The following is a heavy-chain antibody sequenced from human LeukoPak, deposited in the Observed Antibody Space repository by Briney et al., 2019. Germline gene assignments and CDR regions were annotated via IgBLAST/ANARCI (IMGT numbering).Heavy chain of an antibody. CDR1: GGTFSSHA. Sequence: SVKVSCKASGGTFSSHAISWVRQAPGRGLEWMGGIIPMFGTGNSAQKFQGRVTITADESTNIAYMKLSSLRSEDTAVYYCASLALASRNFFDYWGQGTLVTVSS. CDR3: ASLALASRNFFDY. CDR2: IIPMFGTG. D-gene: IGHD5-12*01. J-gene: IGHJ4*02. V-gene: IGHV1-69*01.